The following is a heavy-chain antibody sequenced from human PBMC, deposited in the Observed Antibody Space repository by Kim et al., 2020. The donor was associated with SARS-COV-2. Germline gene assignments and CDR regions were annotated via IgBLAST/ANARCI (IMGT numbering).Heavy chain of an antibody. V-gene: IGHV4-31*03. J-gene: IGHJ6*02. CDR2: MYHSGYT. CDR3: ARMKLSVYDGLDV. Sequence: SETLSLTCTVSGDFISSGGHYWSWIRQHPGKGLEWIGCMYHSGYTHYNPSLKSRVTISMDMSENQFSLNLTSVTAADTAVYYCARMKLSVYDGLDVWGQGTTVTVSS. CDR1: GDFISSGGHY.